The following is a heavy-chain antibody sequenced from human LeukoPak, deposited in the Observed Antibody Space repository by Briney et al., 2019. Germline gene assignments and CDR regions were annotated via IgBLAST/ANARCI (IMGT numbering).Heavy chain of an antibody. CDR2: INHSGGT. J-gene: IGHJ6*02. V-gene: IGHV4-34*01. D-gene: IGHD7-27*01. Sequence: SETLSLTCAVSGGSFSGYYWRWIRQAPGKGLEWIGEINHSGGTNYNPSLKSRVSISVDTSNNQFSLNLSSVTAADTAVYYCARGYTGYYYYCGMDVWGQGTTVTVSS. CDR3: ARGYTGYYYYCGMDV. CDR1: GGSFSGYY.